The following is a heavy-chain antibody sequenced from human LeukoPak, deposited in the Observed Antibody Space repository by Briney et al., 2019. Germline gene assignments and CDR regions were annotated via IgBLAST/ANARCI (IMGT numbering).Heavy chain of an antibody. D-gene: IGHD3-9*01. J-gene: IGHJ4*02. CDR1: GYSFTSYW. CDR2: IYPGDSDT. V-gene: IGHV5-51*01. CDR3: ARQQRYFDWLSSYDY. Sequence: GESLKISCKGSGYSFTSYWIGLVRQMPGKGLELMGNIYPGDSDTRYSPSFQGQVTISADKSISTAYLQWSSLKASDTAMYYCARQQRYFDWLSSYDYWGQGTLVTVSS.